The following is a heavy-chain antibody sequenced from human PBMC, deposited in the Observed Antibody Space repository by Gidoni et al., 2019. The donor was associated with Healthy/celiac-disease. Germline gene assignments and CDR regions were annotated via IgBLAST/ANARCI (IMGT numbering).Heavy chain of an antibody. CDR3: VKTSAEWELLLDY. D-gene: IGHD1-26*01. CDR1: GFTFSSYA. V-gene: IGHV3-64D*06. CDR2: ISSNGGST. Sequence: EVQLVESGGGLVQPGGSLRLSCSASGFTFSSYAMHWVRQAPGKGLEYVSAISSNGGSTYYADSVKGRFTISRDNFKNTLYLQMSSLRAEDTAVYYCVKTSAEWELLLDYWGQGTLVTVSS. J-gene: IGHJ4*02.